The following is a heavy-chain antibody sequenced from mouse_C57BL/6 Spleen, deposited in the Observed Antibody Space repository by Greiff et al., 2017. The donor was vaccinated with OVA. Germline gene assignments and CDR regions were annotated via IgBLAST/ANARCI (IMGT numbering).Heavy chain of an antibody. CDR3: AREKGYYDYDAWFAY. Sequence: VQLQQPGTELVKPGASVKLSCKASGYTFTSYWMHWVKQRPGQGLEWIGNINPSNGGTNYNEKFKSKATLTVDKSSSTAYMQLSSLTSEDSAVYYCAREKGYYDYDAWFAYWGKGTLVTVSA. CDR1: GYTFTSYW. V-gene: IGHV1-53*01. CDR2: INPSNGGT. D-gene: IGHD2-4*01. J-gene: IGHJ3*01.